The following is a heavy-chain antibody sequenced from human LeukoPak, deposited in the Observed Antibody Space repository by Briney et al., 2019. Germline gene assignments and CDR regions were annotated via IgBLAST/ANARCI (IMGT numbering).Heavy chain of an antibody. CDR3: ARHPRIRTVVPAARRFDY. CDR2: INHSGST. V-gene: IGHV4-34*01. J-gene: IGHJ4*02. CDR1: GGSISSYY. Sequence: SETLSLTCTVSGGSISSYYWSWIRQPPGKGLEWIGEINHSGSTNYNPSLKSRVTISVDTSKNQFSLKLSSVTAADTAVYYCARHPRIRTVVPAARRFDYWGQGTLVTVSS. D-gene: IGHD2-2*01.